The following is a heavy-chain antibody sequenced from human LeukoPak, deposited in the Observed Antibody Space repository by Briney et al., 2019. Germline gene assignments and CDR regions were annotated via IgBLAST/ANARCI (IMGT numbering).Heavy chain of an antibody. CDR1: GFTFSTYA. J-gene: IGHJ4*02. D-gene: IGHD3-22*01. CDR2: ISYDGSNK. Sequence: GRSLRLSCAASGFTFSTYAMHWVRQAPGKGLEWVAVISYDGSNKYYADSVKGRFTISRDNSKNTLYLQMNNLRAEDTAVYYCARGDRNVGFYYYDSSGSFDYWGQGTLVTVSS. V-gene: IGHV3-30*04. CDR3: ARGDRNVGFYYYDSSGSFDY.